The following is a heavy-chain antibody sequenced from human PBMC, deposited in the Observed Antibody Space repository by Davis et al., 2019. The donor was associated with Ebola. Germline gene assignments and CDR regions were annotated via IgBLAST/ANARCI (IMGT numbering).Heavy chain of an antibody. Sequence: GESLKISCAASGFTFRSYGMHWVRQAPGKGLEWVAVISYDGSNKYYADSVKGRFTISRDNSKNTLYLQMNSLRAEDTAVYYCAKDSSSWNPYFDYWGQGTLVTVSS. D-gene: IGHD6-13*01. J-gene: IGHJ4*02. CDR1: GFTFRSYG. V-gene: IGHV3-30*18. CDR3: AKDSSSWNPYFDY. CDR2: ISYDGSNK.